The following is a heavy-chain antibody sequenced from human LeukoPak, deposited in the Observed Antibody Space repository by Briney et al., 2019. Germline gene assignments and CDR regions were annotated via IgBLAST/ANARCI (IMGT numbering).Heavy chain of an antibody. CDR2: IYTSGST. CDR1: GGSISSGSYY. D-gene: IGHD6-19*01. CDR3: ARDRSSGWYPTGKWFEP. J-gene: IGHJ5*02. V-gene: IGHV4-61*02. Sequence: SETLSLTCTVSGGSISSGSYYWSWIRQPAGKGLEWIGRIYTSGSTNYNPSLKSRVTISVDTSKNQFSLKLSSVTAADTAVYYCARDRSSGWYPTGKWFEPWGQGTLVTVSS.